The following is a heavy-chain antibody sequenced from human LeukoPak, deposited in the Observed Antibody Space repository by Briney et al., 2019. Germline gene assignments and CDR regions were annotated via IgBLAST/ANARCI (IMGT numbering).Heavy chain of an antibody. J-gene: IGHJ4*02. Sequence: SETLSLTCTVSGGSISSYYWSWIRQPPGKGLEWIGYIHYSGSTNYNPSLKSRVTISVDTSKNQFSLKLSSVIAADTAVYYCARLTGVRAFDYWGQGTLVIVSS. CDR3: ARLTGVRAFDY. CDR2: IHYSGST. D-gene: IGHD3-10*01. CDR1: GGSISSYY. V-gene: IGHV4-59*01.